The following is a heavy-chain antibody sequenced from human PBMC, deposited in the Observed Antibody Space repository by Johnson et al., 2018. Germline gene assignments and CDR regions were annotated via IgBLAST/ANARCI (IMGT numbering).Heavy chain of an antibody. J-gene: IGHJ6*03. Sequence: QVQLVQSGGGVVQPGRSLRLSCAASGFTFSSYGMHWVRQAPGKGLEWVAVISYDGSNKYYADSVKGRFTISRDNSKNTLYLQMNSLRAEDTAVYYCAKDHIWFGDYDYYYMDVWGKGTTVTVSS. CDR2: ISYDGSNK. CDR3: AKDHIWFGDYDYYYMDV. V-gene: IGHV3-30*18. D-gene: IGHD3-10*01. CDR1: GFTFSSYG.